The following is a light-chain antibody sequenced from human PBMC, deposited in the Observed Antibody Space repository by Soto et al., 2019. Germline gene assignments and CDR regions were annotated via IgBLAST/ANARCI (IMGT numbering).Light chain of an antibody. V-gene: IGKV1-5*03. Sequence: DIQMTQYPSTLSASVGDRGTITCRASQSVNIWLAWYQHKPGKAPRLLIYRASNLEGGVPRRFSGSGSGTELTLTISSLQADDFATYYCQQYNSSSLTFGGGTKVEIK. CDR3: QQYNSSSLT. J-gene: IGKJ4*01. CDR1: QSVNIW. CDR2: RAS.